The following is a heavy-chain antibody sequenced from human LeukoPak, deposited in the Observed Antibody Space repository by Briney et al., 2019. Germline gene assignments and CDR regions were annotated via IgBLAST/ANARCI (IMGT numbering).Heavy chain of an antibody. CDR2: IYYSGST. CDR3: ARPILLWFGENHSDAFDI. CDR1: GGSISSYY. V-gene: IGHV4-59*08. Sequence: SETLSLTCTVSGGSISSYYWSWTRQPPGKGLEWIGYIYYSGSTNYNPSLKSRVTISVDTSKNQFSLKLSSVTAADTAVYYCARPILLWFGENHSDAFDIWGQGTMVTVSS. D-gene: IGHD3-10*01. J-gene: IGHJ3*02.